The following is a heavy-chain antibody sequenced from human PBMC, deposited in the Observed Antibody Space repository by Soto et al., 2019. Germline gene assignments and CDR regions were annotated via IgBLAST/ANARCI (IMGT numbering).Heavy chain of an antibody. V-gene: IGHV4-59*01. CDR2: IYYSGST. CDR1: GGSISSYY. Sequence: SETLSLTCTVSGGSISSYYWSWIRQPPGKGLEWIGYIYYSGSTKYSPSLKSRVSISVDTSKNQFSLKLSSVTAADTAVYLCARRYGYGTFDIWGQGTMVTVSS. J-gene: IGHJ3*02. CDR3: ARRYGYGTFDI. D-gene: IGHD5-18*01.